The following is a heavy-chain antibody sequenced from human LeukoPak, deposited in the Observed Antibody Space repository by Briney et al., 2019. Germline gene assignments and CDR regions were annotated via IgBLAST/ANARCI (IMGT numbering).Heavy chain of an antibody. CDR3: ARDFHTVTTRDAFDI. V-gene: IGHV1-2*02. D-gene: IGHD4-11*01. CDR1: GYTFTGYY. J-gene: IGHJ3*02. Sequence: ASVNVSCEASGYTFTGYYMHWVRQAPGQGLEWMGGINPNSGGTNYAQKFQGRVTMTRDTSISTAYMELSRLRSDDTAVYYCARDFHTVTTRDAFDIWGQGTMVTVSS. CDR2: INPNSGGT.